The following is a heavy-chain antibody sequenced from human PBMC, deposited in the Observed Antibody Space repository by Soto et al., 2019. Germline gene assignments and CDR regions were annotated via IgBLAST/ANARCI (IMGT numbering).Heavy chain of an antibody. CDR3: ARYRRYSSSFDY. V-gene: IGHV3-11*01. D-gene: IGHD6-13*01. J-gene: IGHJ4*02. Sequence: PGGSLRLSCAASGFTFSDYYMSWIRQAPGKGLEWVSYISNSGSTIYYADSVKGRFTISRDNAKNSLYLQMNSLRAENTAVYYCARYRRYSSSFDYWGQGTLVTVSS. CDR2: ISNSGSTI. CDR1: GFTFSDYY.